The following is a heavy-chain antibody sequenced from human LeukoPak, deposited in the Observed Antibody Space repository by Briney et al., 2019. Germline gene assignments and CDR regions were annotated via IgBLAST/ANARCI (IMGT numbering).Heavy chain of an antibody. V-gene: IGHV3-74*01. CDR3: ARKSGSSWYRFVDY. J-gene: IGHJ4*02. CDR1: GFTFSSYW. Sequence: GGSLRLTCAASGFTFSSYWMHWVRQAPGKGLVWVSRINSDGSSTSYADSVKGRFTIPRDNAKNTLYLQMNSLRAEDTAVYYCARKSGSSWYRFVDYWGQGTLVTVSS. CDR2: INSDGSST. D-gene: IGHD6-13*01.